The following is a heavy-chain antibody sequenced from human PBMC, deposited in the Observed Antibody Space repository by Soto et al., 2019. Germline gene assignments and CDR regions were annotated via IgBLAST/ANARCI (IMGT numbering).Heavy chain of an antibody. CDR3: ARDYGSGSYLDY. Sequence: SETLSLTCTVSGGSISSGGYYWSWIRQHPGKGLEWIGWIYYSGSTNYNPSLKSRVTISVDTSKNQFSLKLSSVTAADTAVYYCARDYGSGSYLDYWGQGTLVTVSS. V-gene: IGHV4-61*08. D-gene: IGHD3-10*01. J-gene: IGHJ4*02. CDR2: IYYSGST. CDR1: GGSISSGGYY.